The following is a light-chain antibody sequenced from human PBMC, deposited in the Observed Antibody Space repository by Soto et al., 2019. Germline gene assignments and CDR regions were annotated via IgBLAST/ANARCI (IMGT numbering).Light chain of an antibody. CDR3: ATWDDSLSGWV. J-gene: IGLJ3*02. CDR1: YSNIGSNT. Sequence: QSVLTQPPSLSATPGQRVTFSCSGSYSNIGSNTVNWYQHLPGTAPKLLIYSNNQRPSGVPDRFSGSKSGTSASLAISGLQSEDETHYYCATWDDSLSGWVFGGGTKLTVL. CDR2: SNN. V-gene: IGLV1-44*01.